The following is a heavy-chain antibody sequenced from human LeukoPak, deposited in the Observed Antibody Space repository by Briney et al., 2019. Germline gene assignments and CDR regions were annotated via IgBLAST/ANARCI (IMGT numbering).Heavy chain of an antibody. Sequence: GGSLRLSCAASRFTFSSYSMNWVRQAPGKGLEWVSSISSSSSYIYCADSVKGQFTISRDNAKNSLYLQMNSLRAEDTAVYYCARDRNYYYMDVWGKGTTVTVSS. CDR1: RFTFSSYS. CDR3: ARDRNYYYMDV. J-gene: IGHJ6*03. CDR2: ISSSSSYI. V-gene: IGHV3-21*01.